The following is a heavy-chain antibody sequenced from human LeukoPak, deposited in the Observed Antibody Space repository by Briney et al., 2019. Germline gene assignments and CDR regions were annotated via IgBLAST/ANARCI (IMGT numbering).Heavy chain of an antibody. CDR1: GYTLTELS. V-gene: IGHV1-24*01. J-gene: IGHJ4*02. CDR2: FDPEDGET. D-gene: IGHD6-13*01. CDR3: ATAPSPAKYSSSWYYYFDY. Sequence: ASVKVSCKVSGYTLTELSMHWVRQAPGKGLEWMGGFDPEDGETIYAQKFQGRVTMTEVTSTDTAYMELSSLRSEDTAVYYCATAPSPAKYSSSWYYYFDYWGQGTLVTVSS.